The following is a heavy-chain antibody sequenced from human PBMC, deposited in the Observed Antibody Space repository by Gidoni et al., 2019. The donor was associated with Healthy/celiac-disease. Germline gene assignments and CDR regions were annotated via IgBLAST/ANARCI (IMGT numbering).Heavy chain of an antibody. CDR1: GGSISSSSYY. CDR3: ARPTDRLAFDI. J-gene: IGHJ3*02. Sequence: QLQLQESGPGLVKPSETLSLTCTVSGGSISSSSYYWGWIRQPPGKGLEWIGSIYYSGSTYYNPSLKSRVTISVDTSKNQFSLKLSSVTAADTAVYYCARPTDRLAFDIWGQGTMVTVSS. CDR2: IYYSGST. V-gene: IGHV4-39*01.